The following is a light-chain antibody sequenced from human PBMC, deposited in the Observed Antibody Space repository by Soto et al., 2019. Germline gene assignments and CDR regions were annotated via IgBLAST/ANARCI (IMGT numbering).Light chain of an antibody. Sequence: IQLTQSPSSLSASIGDRVTITCRASQGIYNHFAWYQQKPGTAPRLLIYGASTLQTGVPSRFSGSGSGTDFTLNISSLQPEDFATYYCQQVNSYHPTFGQGTKLEI. CDR1: QGIYNH. J-gene: IGKJ2*01. CDR2: GAS. V-gene: IGKV1-9*01. CDR3: QQVNSYHPT.